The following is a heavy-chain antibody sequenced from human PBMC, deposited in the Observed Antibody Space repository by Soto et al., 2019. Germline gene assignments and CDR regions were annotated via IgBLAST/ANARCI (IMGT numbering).Heavy chain of an antibody. CDR2: ISSIGSTI. D-gene: IGHD3-16*01. CDR3: ARVGGLLFYCSGMDV. Sequence: PGGSLRLSWAASGFTFSSYDMNWVRQAPGKGLEWVSYISSIGSTIYYADSLKGRFPISRDNAKNSLYLQMNSLRAEETAVYYCARVGGLLFYCSGMDVWGQGTTVTVSS. J-gene: IGHJ6*02. CDR1: GFTFSSYD. V-gene: IGHV3-48*03.